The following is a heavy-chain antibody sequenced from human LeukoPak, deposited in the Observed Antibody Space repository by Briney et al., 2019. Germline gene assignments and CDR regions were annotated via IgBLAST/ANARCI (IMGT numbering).Heavy chain of an antibody. V-gene: IGHV3-11*04. CDR3: ARRFPGVEGGYFDY. J-gene: IGHJ4*02. Sequence: GGFLRLSCAASGFTFSDYYMSWIRQAPGKGLEWVSYISSSGSTIYYADSVKGRFTISRDNAKNSLYLQMGSLRAEDMAVYYCARRFPGVEGGYFDYWGQGTLVTVSS. CDR1: GFTFSDYY. D-gene: IGHD1-1*01. CDR2: ISSSGSTI.